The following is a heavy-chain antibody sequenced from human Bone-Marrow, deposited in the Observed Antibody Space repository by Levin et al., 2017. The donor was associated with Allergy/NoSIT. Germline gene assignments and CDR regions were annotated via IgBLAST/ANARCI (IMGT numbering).Heavy chain of an antibody. Sequence: GGSLRLSCAASGFTFSRYSMNWVRQAPGRGLEWVSYISSSSSTISYADSVKGRFTISRDNAKNSLYLQMNSLRDEDTAVYYCARPDCSGTSCYSMFDSWGQGTLVTVSS. CDR3: ARPDCSGTSCYSMFDS. J-gene: IGHJ4*02. CDR1: GFTFSRYS. D-gene: IGHD2-2*01. CDR2: ISSSSSTI. V-gene: IGHV3-48*02.